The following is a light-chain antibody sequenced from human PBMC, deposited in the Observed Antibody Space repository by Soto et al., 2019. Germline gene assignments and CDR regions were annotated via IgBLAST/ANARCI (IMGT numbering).Light chain of an antibody. CDR3: KKYDSFSVT. J-gene: IGKJ1*01. CDR1: QRMSGW. Sequence: DIQMTQSPSTLSASVVDTVTITCQASQRMSGWLAWHQQKPGKAPKLLIYDVSALKRGVPTRFSGSGYGKEFTLTIRSLQPDDFATYYCKKYDSFSVTFGQGTKVDIK. CDR2: DVS. V-gene: IGKV1-5*01.